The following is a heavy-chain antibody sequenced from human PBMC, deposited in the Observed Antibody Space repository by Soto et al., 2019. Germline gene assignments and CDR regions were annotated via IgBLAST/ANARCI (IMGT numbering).Heavy chain of an antibody. CDR3: ARDYSLSYYDSSGYYESFDY. CDR2: IPYDGSNK. J-gene: IGHJ4*02. D-gene: IGHD3-22*01. V-gene: IGHV3-30-3*01. CDR1: GFTFSSYA. Sequence: GGSLRLSCAASGFTFSSYAMHWVRQAPGKGLEWVAVIPYDGSNKYYADSVKGRFTISRDNSKNTLYLQMNSLRAEDTAVYYCARDYSLSYYDSSGYYESFDYWGQGT.